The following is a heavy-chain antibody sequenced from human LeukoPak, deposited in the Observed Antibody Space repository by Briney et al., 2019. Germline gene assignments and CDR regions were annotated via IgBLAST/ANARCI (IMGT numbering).Heavy chain of an antibody. CDR2: TYYRSKWYT. CDR3: TRTRDYAMDV. CDR1: GDSVSSDSAG. V-gene: IGHV6-1*01. Sequence: SQTLSLTCAISGDSVSSDSAGWNWIRQSPSRGLEWLGKTYYRSKWYTEYALSVKSRVSINPDTSKNQFSLQLNSVTPEDTAVYYCTRTRDYAMDVWSQGTTVTVSS. J-gene: IGHJ6*02.